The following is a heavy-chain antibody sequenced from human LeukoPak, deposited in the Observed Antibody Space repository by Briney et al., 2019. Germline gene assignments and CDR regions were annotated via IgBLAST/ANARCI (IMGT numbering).Heavy chain of an antibody. D-gene: IGHD3-10*02. Sequence: GGSLRLSCAASGFIFSSYTMSWVRQAPGKGLEWFSSGGGSASGTLFADSVNGRFTISRDNSKSMLFLQLNSLRAEDTALYYCARDLHYYVAMDVWGQGITVTVSS. J-gene: IGHJ6*02. CDR3: ARDLHYYVAMDV. V-gene: IGHV3-23*01. CDR1: GFIFSSYT. CDR2: GGGSASGT.